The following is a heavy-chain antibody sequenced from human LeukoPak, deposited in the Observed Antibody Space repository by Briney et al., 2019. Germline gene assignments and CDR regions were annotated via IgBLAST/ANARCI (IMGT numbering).Heavy chain of an antibody. CDR2: ISSNGGST. D-gene: IGHD6-13*01. CDR3: ARGGSIAAAGTDY. J-gene: IGHJ4*02. V-gene: IGHV3-64*01. Sequence: GGSLRLSCAAPGFTFSSYAMHWVRQAPGKGLEYVSAISSNGGSTYYANSVKGRFTISRDNSKNTLYLQMGSLRAEDMAVYYCARGGSIAAAGTDYWGQGTLVTVSS. CDR1: GFTFSSYA.